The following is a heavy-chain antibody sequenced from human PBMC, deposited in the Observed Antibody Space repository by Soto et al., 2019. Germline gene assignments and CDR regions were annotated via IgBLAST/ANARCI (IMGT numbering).Heavy chain of an antibody. CDR3: ARVGSDFDAFDI. CDR1: GGSISRGDYY. V-gene: IGHV4-31*03. J-gene: IGHJ3*02. CDR2: IYHSGRT. D-gene: IGHD3-16*01. Sequence: QVQLQESGPGLVKPSQTLSLTCSVSGGSISRGDYYWSWIRQHPGRGLEWIGYIYHSGRTNYNPSLKSRVFISVDTSKSQFSLNLTSVTAADTALYRCARVGSDFDAFDIWGQGTMVTVSS.